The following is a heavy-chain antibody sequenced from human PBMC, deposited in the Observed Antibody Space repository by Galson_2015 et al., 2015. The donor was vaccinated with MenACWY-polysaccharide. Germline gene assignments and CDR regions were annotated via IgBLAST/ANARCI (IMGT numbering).Heavy chain of an antibody. V-gene: IGHV4-61*02. CDR2: IYISGSP. Sequence: QVQLQESGPGLVKPAQTLSLTCTVSGGSISSGSYYWSWIRQPAGKGLEWIGLIYISGSPNYTPPLKSRVPISLATSKNHFSLKLSPGTAADTAVYYCAREFTYWGQGTLVTVSS. CDR1: GGSISSGSYY. CDR3: AREFTY. J-gene: IGHJ4*02.